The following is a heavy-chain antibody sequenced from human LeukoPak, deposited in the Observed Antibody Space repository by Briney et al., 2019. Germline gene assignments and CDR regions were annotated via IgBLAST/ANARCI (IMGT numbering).Heavy chain of an antibody. J-gene: IGHJ3*02. V-gene: IGHV1-2*02. CDR1: GYTFIGYY. CDR3: ARDSGGYYYDSSGYDAFDI. CDR2: INPNSGGT. D-gene: IGHD3-22*01. Sequence: GASVKVSCKASGYTFIGYYIHWVRQAPGQGLEWMGWINPNSGGTNYAQKFQGRVTMTRDTSISTAYMELSRLRSDDTAVYYCARDSGGYYYDSSGYDAFDIWGQGTMVTVSS.